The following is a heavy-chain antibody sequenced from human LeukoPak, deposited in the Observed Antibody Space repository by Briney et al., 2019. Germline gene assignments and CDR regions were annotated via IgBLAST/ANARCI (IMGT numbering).Heavy chain of an antibody. J-gene: IGHJ6*02. D-gene: IGHD6-19*01. CDR2: ISYGGSNK. CDR1: GFTFSSYA. V-gene: IGHV3-30*04. Sequence: GGSLRLSCAASGFTFSSYAMHWVRQAPGKGLEWVAVISYGGSNKYYADSVKGRFTISRDNSKNTLYLQMNSLRAEDTAVYYCASPPYLGSGSGAGDYYYGMDVWGQGTTVTVSS. CDR3: ASPPYLGSGSGAGDYYYGMDV.